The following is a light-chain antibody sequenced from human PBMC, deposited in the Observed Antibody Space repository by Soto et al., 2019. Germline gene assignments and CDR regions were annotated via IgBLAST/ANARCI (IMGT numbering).Light chain of an antibody. CDR1: QSISSW. CDR2: DAS. Sequence: DIQMTQSPSTLSASVGDRVTITCRASQSISSWLAWYQQKPGKAPNLLIYDASNLDSAVPSRFSGSESGTEFTLTISRLQPDDFATYYCQQYKSYPWTFGQGTKVEI. V-gene: IGKV1-5*01. CDR3: QQYKSYPWT. J-gene: IGKJ1*01.